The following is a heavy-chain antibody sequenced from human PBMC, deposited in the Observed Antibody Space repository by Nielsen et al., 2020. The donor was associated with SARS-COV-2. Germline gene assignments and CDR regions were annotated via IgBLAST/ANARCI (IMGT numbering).Heavy chain of an antibody. D-gene: IGHD5-24*01. Sequence: SETLSLTCTVSGGSISSGGYYWSWIRQHPGKGLEWIGYIYYSGSTYYNPSLKSRVTISVDTSKNQFSLKLSSVTAADTAVYYCARGMGDGYSPEYFQHWGQGTLVTVSS. CDR2: IYYSGST. V-gene: IGHV4-31*03. J-gene: IGHJ1*01. CDR3: ARGMGDGYSPEYFQH. CDR1: GGSISSGGYY.